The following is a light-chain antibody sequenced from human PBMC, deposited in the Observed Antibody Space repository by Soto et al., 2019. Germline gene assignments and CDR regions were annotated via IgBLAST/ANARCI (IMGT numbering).Light chain of an antibody. CDR1: SGDVGGYNY. V-gene: IGLV2-14*01. CDR2: EVS. J-gene: IGLJ1*01. Sequence: ALTQPASVSGSPGQSLTISCTGSSGDVGGYNYVSWYQQHPGKAPELMIYEVSNRPSGGSNRFSGSKSGYTASLTISGLQAEDEADYYCSSYTIRSTLVFGTGTKVTVL. CDR3: SSYTIRSTLV.